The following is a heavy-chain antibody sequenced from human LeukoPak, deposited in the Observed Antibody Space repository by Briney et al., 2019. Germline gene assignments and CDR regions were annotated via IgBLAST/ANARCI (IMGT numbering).Heavy chain of an antibody. CDR1: GFTFSSSW. V-gene: IGHV3-7*01. Sequence: QSGGSLRLSCAASGFTFSSSWMCWVRQAPGKGLEWVANIKEDGSAKYYVDSVKGRFTISRDNAKNSLYLQMNSLRAEDTAVYYCARHVRDGYNDYWGQGTLVTVSS. CDR2: IKEDGSAK. CDR3: ARHVRDGYNDY. D-gene: IGHD5-24*01. J-gene: IGHJ4*02.